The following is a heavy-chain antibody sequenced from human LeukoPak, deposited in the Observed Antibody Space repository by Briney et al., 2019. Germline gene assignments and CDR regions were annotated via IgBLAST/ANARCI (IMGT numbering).Heavy chain of an antibody. V-gene: IGHV3-7*01. J-gene: IGHJ6*03. D-gene: IGHD2-2*01. CDR2: IKQDGSEK. Sequence: GGSLRLSCAASGFTVRSYYMAWVRQAPGKGLEWVANIKQDGSEKYYVDSVKGRFTISRDNAKNSLYLQMNSLRAEDTAVYYCARVTCSSTSRRCYYYMDVWGKGTTVTVSS. CDR3: ARVTCSSTSRRCYYYMDV. CDR1: GFTVRSYY.